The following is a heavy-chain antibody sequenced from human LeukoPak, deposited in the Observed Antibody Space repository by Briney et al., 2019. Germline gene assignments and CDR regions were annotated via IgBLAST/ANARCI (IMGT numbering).Heavy chain of an antibody. V-gene: IGHV3-73*01. CDR2: IRSKANSYAT. CDR3: TRHGRGYFS. CDR1: GFTFSGSA. Sequence: GGSLRLSCAASGFTFSGSAMHWVRQASGKGLEWVGRIRSKANSYATAYAASVKGRFTISRDDSKNTAYPQMNSLKTEDTAVYYCTRHGRGYFSWGQGTLVTVSS. D-gene: IGHD2-2*03. J-gene: IGHJ5*02.